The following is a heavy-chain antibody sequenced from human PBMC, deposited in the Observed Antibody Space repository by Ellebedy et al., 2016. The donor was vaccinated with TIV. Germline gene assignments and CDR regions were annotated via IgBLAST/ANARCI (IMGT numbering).Heavy chain of an antibody. Sequence: ESLKISCTVSAGSVSSDRHYWSWLRQPPEKGLEWIGHIHYSGSTDYNPSFKRRVTISVDTSKNQFSLNVKSVTAADTAIYYCARVAYNNNGYYRNLNFDYWGQGTLATVSS. CDR3: ARVAYNNNGYYRNLNFDY. V-gene: IGHV4-61*01. J-gene: IGHJ4*02. CDR2: IHYSGST. CDR1: AGSVSSDRHY. D-gene: IGHD3-22*01.